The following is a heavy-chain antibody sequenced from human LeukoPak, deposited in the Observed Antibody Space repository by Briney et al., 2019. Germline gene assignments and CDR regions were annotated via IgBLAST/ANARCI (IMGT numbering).Heavy chain of an antibody. Sequence: GGSLRLSCAASGFTVSSNYMSWVRQAPGKGLEWVSVIYSGGSTYYADSVKGRFTISRDNSKNTLYLQMNSLRAEDTAVYYCARGDSVVVFDYWGQGTLVTVSS. D-gene: IGHD3-22*01. V-gene: IGHV3-53*01. CDR2: IYSGGST. CDR3: ARGDSVVVFDY. J-gene: IGHJ4*02. CDR1: GFTVSSNY.